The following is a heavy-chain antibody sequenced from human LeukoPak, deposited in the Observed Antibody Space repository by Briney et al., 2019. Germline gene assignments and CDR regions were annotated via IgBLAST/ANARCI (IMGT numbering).Heavy chain of an antibody. D-gene: IGHD3-9*01. CDR1: GGSFSGYY. V-gene: IGHV4-34*01. CDR2: INHSGST. CDR3: ARGSHHSDRTTYYDIPPAGYYYYYYGMDV. Sequence: PSETLSLTCAVYGGSFSGYYWSWIRQPPGKGLEWIGEINHSGSTNYNPSLRSRVTISVDTSKNQFSLKLSSVTAADTAVYYCARGSHHSDRTTYYDIPPAGYYYYYYGMDVWGQGTTVTVSS. J-gene: IGHJ6*02.